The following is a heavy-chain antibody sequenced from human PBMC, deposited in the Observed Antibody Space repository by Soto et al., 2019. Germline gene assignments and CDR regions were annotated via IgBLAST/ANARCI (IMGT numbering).Heavy chain of an antibody. CDR3: ARPRGGYLGAFDI. D-gene: IGHD3-16*01. CDR2: IYYSGTT. V-gene: IGHV4-39*01. J-gene: IGHJ3*02. Sequence: QLQLQESGPGLMKPSETLSLTCTVSGGSISSSSGYWGWIRQPPGKGLEWIGSIYYSGTTYYNPSLKSRVTISVDTSKNQFSLKLSSVTAADTAVYYCARPRGGYLGAFDIWGQGTMVTVSS. CDR1: GGSISSSSGY.